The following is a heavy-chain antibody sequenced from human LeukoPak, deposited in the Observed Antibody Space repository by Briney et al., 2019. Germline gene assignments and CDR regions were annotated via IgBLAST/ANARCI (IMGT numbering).Heavy chain of an antibody. CDR3: ARAYCSGGSCYPYDIDY. J-gene: IGHJ4*02. V-gene: IGHV3-23*01. CDR1: GFTSSSYA. CDR2: ISGSGGST. D-gene: IGHD2-15*01. Sequence: PGGSLRLSCAASGFTSSSYAMSWVRQAPGKGLEWVSAISGSGGSTYYADSVKGRFTISRDNSKNTLYLQMNSLRAEDTAVYYCARAYCSGGSCYPYDIDYWGQGTLVTVSS.